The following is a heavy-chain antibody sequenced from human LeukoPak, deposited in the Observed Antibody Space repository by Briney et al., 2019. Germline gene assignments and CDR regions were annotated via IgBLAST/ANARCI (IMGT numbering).Heavy chain of an antibody. D-gene: IGHD1-26*01. Sequence: SGGSLRLSCTASGFTFRNYGMSWVRQAPGKGLEWVSAMTGDGAKTYYADSMKGRFTISRDNSKNTLYLQINSLGAEDTAVCYCAKDRLGAVLYFDCWGQGTLVTVSS. V-gene: IGHV3-23*01. CDR2: MTGDGAKT. J-gene: IGHJ4*02. CDR3: AKDRLGAVLYFDC. CDR1: GFTFRNYG.